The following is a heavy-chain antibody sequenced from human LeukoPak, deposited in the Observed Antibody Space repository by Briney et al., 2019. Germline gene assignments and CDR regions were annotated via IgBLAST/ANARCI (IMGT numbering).Heavy chain of an antibody. CDR2: ISDDGTNK. V-gene: IGHV3-30*01. CDR3: AREAYYGSGRSRQPSPV. D-gene: IGHD3-10*01. CDR1: GFTFNSYA. J-gene: IGHJ4*02. Sequence: GGSLRLSCAASGFTFNSYALYWVRQAPGKGLEWVALISDDGTNKDHADSVRGRFTISRDNSRTTLYLQLNSLRPDDTAVYYCAREAYYGSGRSRQPSPVWGQGTLVTVPS.